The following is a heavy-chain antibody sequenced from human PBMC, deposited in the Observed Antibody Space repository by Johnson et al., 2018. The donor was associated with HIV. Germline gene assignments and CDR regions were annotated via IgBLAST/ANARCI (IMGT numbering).Heavy chain of an antibody. CDR3: AKDLRSGYYYAGAFDI. CDR2: ISGSGGST. J-gene: IGHJ3*02. CDR1: GFTFSSYA. Sequence: VQLVESGGGLVKPGGSLRLSCAASGFTFSSYAMSWVRQAPGKGLEWVSAISGSGGSTYYADSVKGRFTISRDNSKNTLYLQMNSLRAEDTAVYYCAKDLRSGYYYAGAFDIWGQGTMVTVSS. D-gene: IGHD3-22*01. V-gene: IGHV3-23*04.